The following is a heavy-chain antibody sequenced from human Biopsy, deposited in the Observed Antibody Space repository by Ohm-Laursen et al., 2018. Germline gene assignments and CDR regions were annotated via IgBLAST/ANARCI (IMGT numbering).Heavy chain of an antibody. CDR3: AREQHPYIDVLTDSFSYVPMDV. J-gene: IGHJ6*04. V-gene: IGHV1-69*04. Sequence: SVKVSCKASGGTFTTYGFNWVRQAPGQGLEWMGRIIPILGRPTYAQKFQGRVTITANTSTGTVFMDLSTLRSEDSTLYYCAREQHPYIDVLTDSFSYVPMDVWGAGTTVTVSS. CDR2: IIPILGRP. CDR1: GGTFTTYG. D-gene: IGHD3-9*01.